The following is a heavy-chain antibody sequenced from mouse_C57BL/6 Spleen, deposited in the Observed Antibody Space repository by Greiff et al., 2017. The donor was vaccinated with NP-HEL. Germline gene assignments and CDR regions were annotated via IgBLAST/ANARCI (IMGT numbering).Heavy chain of an antibody. V-gene: IGHV1-15*01. CDR3: TRRDGSSYLGFDY. Sequence: QVQLQQSGAELVRPGASVTLSCKASGYTFTDYEMHWVKQTPVHGLEWIGAIDPETGGTAYNQKFKGKAILTADKSSSTAYMELRSLTSEDSAVYYCTRRDGSSYLGFDYWGQGTTLTVSS. J-gene: IGHJ2*01. CDR2: IDPETGGT. CDR1: GYTFTDYE. D-gene: IGHD1-1*01.